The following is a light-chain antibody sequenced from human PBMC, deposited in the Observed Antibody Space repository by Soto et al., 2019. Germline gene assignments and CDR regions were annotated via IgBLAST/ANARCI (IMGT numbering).Light chain of an antibody. V-gene: IGKV3-15*01. Sequence: ETVMTQSPATLSVSPGERATLSCRASQTVNTFLAWYQQKPGQAPRLLICGASTRASGVPARFSGSGSGTEFTLTISSLQFEDFAVYYCQQYSNWPETFGQGTKVDIK. J-gene: IGKJ1*01. CDR1: QTVNTF. CDR2: GAS. CDR3: QQYSNWPET.